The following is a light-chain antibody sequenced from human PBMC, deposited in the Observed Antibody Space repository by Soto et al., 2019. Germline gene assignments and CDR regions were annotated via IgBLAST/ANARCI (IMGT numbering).Light chain of an antibody. J-gene: IGKJ5*01. CDR3: QQRNNWPVT. CDR2: DAS. Sequence: EVVLTQSPATLSLSPGERATLSCRASQSVSTYVAWYQQKPGQAPRLLIYDASKRAPGIPARFSGSGSGTDXXLTIXSLEPDDFSIYYCQQRNNWPVTFGQGTRLEI. CDR1: QSVSTY. V-gene: IGKV3-11*01.